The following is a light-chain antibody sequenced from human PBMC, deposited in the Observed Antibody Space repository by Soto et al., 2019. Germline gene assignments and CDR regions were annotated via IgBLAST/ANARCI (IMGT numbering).Light chain of an antibody. CDR1: SSDVGSYNR. Sequence: QSVLTQPPSVSGSPGQSVAISCTGTSSDVGSYNRVSWYQQPPGTAPKVMIYEVNNRPSGVPDRFYGSKSGNTASLTISGLQAEDEADYYCSSYTSSNTYVFGTGTKLTAL. J-gene: IGLJ1*01. V-gene: IGLV2-18*02. CDR2: EVN. CDR3: SSYTSSNTYV.